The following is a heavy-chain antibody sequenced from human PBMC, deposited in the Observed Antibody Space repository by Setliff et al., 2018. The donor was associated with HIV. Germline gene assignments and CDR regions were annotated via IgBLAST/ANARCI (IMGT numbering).Heavy chain of an antibody. J-gene: IGHJ4*02. D-gene: IGHD1-26*01. Sequence: PSETLSLTCSVSGGSFSGYYWSWIRQSPEKGLEWIGYIHYSGSTNYNPSLKSRVTISLDTSKNQFSLKLSSVTAADTAIYYCARLRDMEWELIGLDYWGRGTLVTVSS. V-gene: IGHV4-59*01. CDR3: ARLRDMEWELIGLDY. CDR2: IHYSGST. CDR1: GGSFSGYY.